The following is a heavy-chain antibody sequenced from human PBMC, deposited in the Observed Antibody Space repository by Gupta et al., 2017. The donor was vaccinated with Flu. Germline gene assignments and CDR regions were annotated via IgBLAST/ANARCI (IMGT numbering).Heavy chain of an antibody. CDR3: AREVTGDYFNYYLDV. CDR2: INPNTGGP. Sequence: GHFLHWVRQAPGQGPEWMGRINPNTGGPTYAQRCQGRVTMTRDTSINTAYMELHWLAYDDTAVYYCAREVTGDYFNYYLDVWGKGTTVTGSS. CDR1: GHF. J-gene: IGHJ6*03. D-gene: IGHD5-18*01. V-gene: IGHV1-2*06.